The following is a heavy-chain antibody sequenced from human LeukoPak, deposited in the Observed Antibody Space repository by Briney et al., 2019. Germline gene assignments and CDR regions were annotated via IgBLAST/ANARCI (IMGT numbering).Heavy chain of an antibody. CDR3: ARDRLLWFVRDAFHI. CDR1: GFTFSSYE. Sequence: GGSLRLSCAASGFTFSSYEMNWVRQAPGKGLEWVSYISSSGSTIYYADSVKGRFTISRDNAKNSLYLQMNSLRAEDTAVYYCARDRLLWFVRDAFHIWGQGTMVTVSS. V-gene: IGHV3-48*03. J-gene: IGHJ3*02. D-gene: IGHD3-10*01. CDR2: ISSSGSTI.